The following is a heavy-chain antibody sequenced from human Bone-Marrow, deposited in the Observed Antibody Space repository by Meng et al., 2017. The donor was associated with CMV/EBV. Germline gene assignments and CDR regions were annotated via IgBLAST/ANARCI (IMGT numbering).Heavy chain of an antibody. CDR3: ARDSHNRNDYYYYGMDV. CDR1: GGSISSSNW. D-gene: IGHD1-14*01. CDR2: IYHSGST. V-gene: IGHV4-4*02. J-gene: IGHJ6*02. Sequence: GSLRLSCAVSGGSISSSNWWSWVRQPPGKGLEWIGEIYHSGSTNYNPSLKSRVTISVDKSKNQFSLKLSSVTAADTAVYYCARDSHNRNDYYYYGMDVWGQGTTVTVSS.